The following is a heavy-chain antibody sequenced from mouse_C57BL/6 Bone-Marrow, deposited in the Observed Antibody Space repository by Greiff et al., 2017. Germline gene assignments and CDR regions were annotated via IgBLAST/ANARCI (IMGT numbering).Heavy chain of an antibody. CDR2: INPSNGGT. CDR3: ARPRDYEGFDY. Sequence: QVQLQQHGTELVKPGASVKLSCKASGYTFTSYWMHWVKQRPGQGLEWIGNINPSNGGTNYNEKIKSKATLTVDKSSSTAYMQLSTLTSEDSAVYYCARPRDYEGFDYWGQGTTLSVSS. CDR1: GYTFTSYW. V-gene: IGHV1-53*01. J-gene: IGHJ2*01. D-gene: IGHD2-4*01.